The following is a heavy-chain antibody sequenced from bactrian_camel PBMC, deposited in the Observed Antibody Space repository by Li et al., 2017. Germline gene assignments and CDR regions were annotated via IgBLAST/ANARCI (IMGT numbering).Heavy chain of an antibody. V-gene: IGHV3S55*01. CDR2: IDSAGSI. Sequence: HVQLVESGGGSVKAGGSLTLSCRASGLTYWTYTMGWFRQAPGKEREGVAAIDSAGSITYAESVKGLFAISRDNAKSTLYLQLNSLKTEDTAMYYCVKGRTYCSGGVCDPPPVGQGTQVTVS. J-gene: IGHJ4*01. CDR1: GLTYWTYT. D-gene: IGHD2*01.